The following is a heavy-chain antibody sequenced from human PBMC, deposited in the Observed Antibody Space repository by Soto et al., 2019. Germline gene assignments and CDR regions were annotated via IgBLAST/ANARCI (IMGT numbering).Heavy chain of an antibody. V-gene: IGHV3-23*01. CDR2: ISGSGGST. CDR1: GFTFSSYA. CDR3: AKAGGPYYFHY. J-gene: IGHJ4*02. Sequence: EVQLLESGGGLVQPGGSLRLSCAASGFTFSSYAMSWVRQAPGKGLEWVSLISGSGGSTYYADSVKGRFTISRDNSKNTLYLQMNNLRDEDTAVYYCAKAGGPYYFHYWGQGTLVTVSS.